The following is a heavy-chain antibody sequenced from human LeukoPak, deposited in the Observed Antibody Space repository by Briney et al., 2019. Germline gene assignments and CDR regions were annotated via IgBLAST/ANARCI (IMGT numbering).Heavy chain of an antibody. Sequence: ASXXLSLTCAVYGGSFSGYYWNWIRQPPGKGLEWIGEINHSGSTNYNTSLKSRGNISVDTSKNQFSLKLSSVTAADTAVYYCARGGATMVRGVHGYWGQGTLVTVSS. V-gene: IGHV4-34*01. CDR2: INHSGST. J-gene: IGHJ4*02. CDR3: ARGGATMVRGVHGY. CDR1: GGSFSGYY. D-gene: IGHD3-10*01.